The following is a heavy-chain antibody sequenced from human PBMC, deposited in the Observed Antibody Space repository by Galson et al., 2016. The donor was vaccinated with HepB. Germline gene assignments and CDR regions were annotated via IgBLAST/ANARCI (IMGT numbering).Heavy chain of an antibody. CDR1: GFTFSSYA. CDR2: TTCTGSHK. J-gene: IGHJ4*02. V-gene: IGHV3-30*18. Sequence: SLRLSCAASGFTFSSYAMHWVRQAPGQGLEWVACTTCTGSHKYYADTLQGRFTISTDNSTNTPYLQMSSLTAEDTAVYYCAKNDILAGYTAFDYWGQGTLVTVSS. CDR3: AKNDILAGYTAFDY. D-gene: IGHD3-9*01.